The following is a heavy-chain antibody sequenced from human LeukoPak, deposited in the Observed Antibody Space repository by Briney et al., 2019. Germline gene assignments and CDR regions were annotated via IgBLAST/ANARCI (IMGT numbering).Heavy chain of an antibody. V-gene: IGHV3-74*01. D-gene: IGHD6-19*01. CDR1: GFTFSSYW. CDR3: ASFPSSGWYVSGNDF. J-gene: IGHJ4*02. CDR2: IHGDGRTT. Sequence: PGGSLRLSCAASGFTFSSYWIHWVRQVPGKGLVWVSRIHGDGRTTTYADSVKGRFTISRDNAKNTLYLQMNSLRAEDTAVYYCASFPSSGWYVSGNDFWGQGTLVTVSS.